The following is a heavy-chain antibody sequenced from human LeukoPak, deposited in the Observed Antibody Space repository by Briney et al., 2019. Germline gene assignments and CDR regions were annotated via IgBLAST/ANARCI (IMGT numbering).Heavy chain of an antibody. CDR2: ISYDGSNK. CDR3: AKQGLLSYYFDH. Sequence: GGSLRLSCAASGFIFSSYGMHWVRQAPGKGLDWEAVISYDGSNKYYADSVKGLFTISRDNSKNTLYLQMTSLRAEDTAVYYCAKQGLLSYYFDHWGQGTLVTVSS. D-gene: IGHD3-9*01. CDR1: GFIFSSYG. V-gene: IGHV3-30*18. J-gene: IGHJ4*02.